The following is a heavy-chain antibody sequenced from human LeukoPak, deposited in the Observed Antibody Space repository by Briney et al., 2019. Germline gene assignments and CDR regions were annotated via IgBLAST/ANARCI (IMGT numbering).Heavy chain of an antibody. J-gene: IGHJ4*02. CDR2: IYPGDSDT. D-gene: IGHD2-2*01. V-gene: IGHV5-51*01. CDR1: GYSFTNYW. Sequence: GESLKVSCKGSGYSFTNYWIGWVRQMPGKGLEWMGIIYPGDSDTRYSPSFQGQVTISADKSISTAYLQWSSLKASDTAMYYCARTYPSDCSSTSCYPDYWGQGTLVTVSS. CDR3: ARTYPSDCSSTSCYPDY.